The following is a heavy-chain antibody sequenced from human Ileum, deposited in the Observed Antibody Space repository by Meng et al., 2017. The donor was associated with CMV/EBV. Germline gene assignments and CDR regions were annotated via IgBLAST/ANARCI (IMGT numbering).Heavy chain of an antibody. Sequence: GESLKISCDASGFSFSSYEFNWVRQAPGKGLEWVSYISSSGSTIYYADSVKGRFTISRDNAKNSLYLQMNSLRAEDTAVYYCARVSGYYYYGMDVWGQGTTVTVSS. CDR1: GFSFSSYE. J-gene: IGHJ6*02. V-gene: IGHV3-48*03. CDR2: ISSSGSTI. CDR3: ARVSGYYYYGMDV. D-gene: IGHD2-15*01.